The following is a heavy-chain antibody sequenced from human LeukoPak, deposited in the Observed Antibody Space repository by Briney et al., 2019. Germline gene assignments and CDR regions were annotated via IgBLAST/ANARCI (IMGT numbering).Heavy chain of an antibody. CDR1: GGSFSGYY. Sequence: NPSETLSLTCAVYGGSFSGYYWSWIRQPPGKGLEWIGEINHSGSTNYNPSLKSRVTISVDTSKNQFSLKLSPVTAADTAVYYCARGNGWFDPWGKGTLVTVSS. CDR3: ARGNGWFDP. CDR2: INHSGST. J-gene: IGHJ5*02. D-gene: IGHD1-1*01. V-gene: IGHV4-34*01.